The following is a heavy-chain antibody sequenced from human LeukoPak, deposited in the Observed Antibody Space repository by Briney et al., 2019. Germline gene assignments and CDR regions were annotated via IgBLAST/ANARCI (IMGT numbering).Heavy chain of an antibody. J-gene: IGHJ5*02. D-gene: IGHD3-22*01. CDR3: AKDPWVYYDSSGYYYA. V-gene: IGHV3-23*01. CDR2: ISESGTGT. CDR1: GFTFSTYA. Sequence: GGSLRLSCTASGFTFSTYAMSWVRQAPGKGLEWVSAISESGTGTYYADSVKGRFTISRDNSKNTLYLQMNSLRAEDTAVYYCAKDPWVYYDSSGYYYAWGQGTLVTVSS.